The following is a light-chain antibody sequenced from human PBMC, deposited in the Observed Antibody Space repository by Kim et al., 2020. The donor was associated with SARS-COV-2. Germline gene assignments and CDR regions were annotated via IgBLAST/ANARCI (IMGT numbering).Light chain of an antibody. V-gene: IGKV1-6*01. Sequence: SASVGDRVTIACRASQGIIKDLGWYQQKPGKAPKVLIYAASRLQSGVPSRFSCSGSGTDFTLTISSLQPEDFATYYCLQDYGYPRSFGQGTKLEI. CDR3: LQDYGYPRS. CDR2: AAS. CDR1: QGIIKD. J-gene: IGKJ2*03.